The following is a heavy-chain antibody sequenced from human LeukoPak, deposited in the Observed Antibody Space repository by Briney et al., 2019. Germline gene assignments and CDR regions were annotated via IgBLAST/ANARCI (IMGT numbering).Heavy chain of an antibody. J-gene: IGHJ4*02. CDR3: ARPSGTIFGVVTPFDY. V-gene: IGHV7-4-1*02. Sequence: ASVKVSCKASGYTFITYGINWVRQAPGQGLEWMGWINPNTGNPMCAQGFTGRFVFSLDTSVSTAYLQISSLKAEDTAVYYCARPSGTIFGVVTPFDYWGQGTLVTVSS. D-gene: IGHD3-3*01. CDR2: INPNTGNP. CDR1: GYTFITYG.